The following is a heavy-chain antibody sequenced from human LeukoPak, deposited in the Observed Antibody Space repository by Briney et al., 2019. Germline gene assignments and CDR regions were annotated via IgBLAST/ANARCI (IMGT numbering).Heavy chain of an antibody. CDR1: GYTFTSYG. CDR2: ISAYNGNT. CDR3: ARARHIYCSGGSCYSAPTD. D-gene: IGHD2-15*01. V-gene: IGHV1-18*01. Sequence: ASVKVSCKASGYTFTSYGISWVRQAPGQGLEWMGWISAYNGNTNYAQKLQGRVTMTTDTSTSKAYMELRSLRSDDTAVYYCARARHIYCSGGSCYSAPTDWGQGTLVTVSS. J-gene: IGHJ4*02.